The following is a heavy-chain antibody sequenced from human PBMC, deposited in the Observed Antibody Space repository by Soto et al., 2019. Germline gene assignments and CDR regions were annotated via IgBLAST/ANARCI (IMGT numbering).Heavy chain of an antibody. CDR2: IYYSGST. V-gene: IGHV4-31*03. CDR3: ARHSSITIFGVASNYYYGMDV. D-gene: IGHD3-3*01. CDR1: GGSISSGGYS. Sequence: LFLTCTVSGGSISSGGYSWTWSRQHPGKGLEWIGYIYYSGSTYYKPSLKSRVTMSVDTSKNQFSLKLSSVTAADTAVYYCARHSSITIFGVASNYYYGMDVWGQGTTVTVSS. J-gene: IGHJ6*02.